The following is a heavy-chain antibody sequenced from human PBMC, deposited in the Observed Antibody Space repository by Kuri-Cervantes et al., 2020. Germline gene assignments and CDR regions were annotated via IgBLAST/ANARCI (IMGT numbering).Heavy chain of an antibody. J-gene: IGHJ4*02. CDR1: GYTFTSYG. Sequence: ASVKVSCKASGYTFTSYGISWVRQAPGQGLEWMGWISAYNGNTNYAQKLQGRVTMTTDTSTSTAYMELRSLRSDDTAVYYRARHDRSGYYYDFDCWGQGTLVTVSS. V-gene: IGHV1-18*01. CDR3: ARHDRSGYYYDFDC. CDR2: ISAYNGNT. D-gene: IGHD3-22*01.